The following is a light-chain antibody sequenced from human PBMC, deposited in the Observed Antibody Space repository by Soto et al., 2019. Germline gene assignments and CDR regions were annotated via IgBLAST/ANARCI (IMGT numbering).Light chain of an antibody. CDR1: SSDVGGYNY. CDR3: ISYTSSSDVI. Sequence: QSALTQPASVSGSPGQSITISCTGTSSDVGGYNYVSWYQQHPGKAPKLMIYDVSNRPSGVSNRFSGSKSGNTASLTISGLQAEDEADYYCISYTSSSDVIFGGGTKVTVL. J-gene: IGLJ2*01. CDR2: DVS. V-gene: IGLV2-14*01.